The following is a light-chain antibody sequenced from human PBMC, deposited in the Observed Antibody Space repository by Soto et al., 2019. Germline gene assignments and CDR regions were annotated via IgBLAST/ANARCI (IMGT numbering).Light chain of an antibody. J-gene: IGKJ5*01. CDR1: QSISSY. V-gene: IGKV1-39*01. CDR3: QQSYSTPIT. CDR2: AAS. Sequence: DIQMTQSPASLSASVGDRVTITCRASQSISSYLNWYQQKPGKAPKLLIYAASSLQSVVPSRFSGSGSGTDFTLTISSLQPEDFANYYYQQSYSTPITFGQGTRLEIK.